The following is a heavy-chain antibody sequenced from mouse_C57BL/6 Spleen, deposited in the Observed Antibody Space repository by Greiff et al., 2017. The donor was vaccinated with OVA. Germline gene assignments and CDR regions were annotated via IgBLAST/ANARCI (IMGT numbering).Heavy chain of an antibody. CDR2: ISSGSSTI. CDR3: ARGIYYGNFLDY. J-gene: IGHJ2*01. CDR1: GFTFSDYG. D-gene: IGHD2-1*01. Sequence: DVKLVESGGGLVKPGGSLKLSCAASGFTFSDYGMHWVRQAPEKGLEWVAYISSGSSTIYYADTVKGRFTISRDNAKNTLFLQMTSLRSEDTAMYYCARGIYYGNFLDYWGQGTTLTVSS. V-gene: IGHV5-17*01.